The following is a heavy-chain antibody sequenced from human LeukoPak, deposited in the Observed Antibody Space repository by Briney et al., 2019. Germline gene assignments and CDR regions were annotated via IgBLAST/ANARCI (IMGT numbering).Heavy chain of an antibody. D-gene: IGHD3-10*01. J-gene: IGHJ4*02. CDR3: AVLWFGDSYRHFDY. CDR2: INPNSGGT. CDR1: GGTFSSYA. Sequence: ASVKVSCKASGGTFSSYAISWVRQAPGQGLEWMGWINPNSGGTNYAQKFQGRVTMTRDTSVSTAYMELSRLRSDDTAVYYCAVLWFGDSYRHFDYWGQGTLVTVSS. V-gene: IGHV1-2*02.